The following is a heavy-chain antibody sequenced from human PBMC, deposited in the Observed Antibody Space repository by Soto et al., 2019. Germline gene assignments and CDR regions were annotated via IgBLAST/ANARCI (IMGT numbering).Heavy chain of an antibody. CDR2: ISGSGGST. CDR3: AKDQTPSITIFGVATRVNWFDP. D-gene: IGHD3-3*01. V-gene: IGHV3-23*01. J-gene: IGHJ5*02. CDR1: GFTFSSYA. Sequence: EVQLLESGGGLVQPGGSLRLSCAASGFTFSSYAMSWVRQAPGKGLEWVSAISGSGGSTYYADSVKGRFTISRDNSKNTMYLQMNRLRAEDTAVYYCAKDQTPSITIFGVATRVNWFDPWGQGTLVTVSS.